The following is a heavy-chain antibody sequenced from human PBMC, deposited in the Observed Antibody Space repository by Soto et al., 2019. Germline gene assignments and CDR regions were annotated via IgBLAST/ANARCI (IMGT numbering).Heavy chain of an antibody. J-gene: IGHJ4*02. D-gene: IGHD5-18*01. V-gene: IGHV3-23*01. Sequence: EEQLLESGGGLVQPGGSLRLSCAATGFNFGSYAMGWVRQAPGKGLEWVSGVSGSGSSPYYADSVKGRLTISKDKSKNTLYLGLNNLISEDTAVYFCVKGKESGYRGAFDSWGQGTMVTVSS. CDR3: VKGKESGYRGAFDS. CDR1: GFNFGSYA. CDR2: VSGSGSSP.